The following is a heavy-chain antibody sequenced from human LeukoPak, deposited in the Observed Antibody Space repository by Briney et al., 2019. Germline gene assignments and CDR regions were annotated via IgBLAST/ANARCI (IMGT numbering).Heavy chain of an antibody. CDR3: VREIQLDPPGGDV. J-gene: IGHJ6*04. V-gene: IGHV4-39*07. CDR2: IYHTGIT. Sequence: SETLSLTCNVSGGSISRSTHYWGWIRQPPGKTLEWIGSIYHTGITYYRPSFKSRVSISVDTSKNEFSLELSFVTAADTAVYYCVREIQLDPPGGDVWGKGTTVTVSS. D-gene: IGHD3/OR15-3a*01. CDR1: GGSISRSTHY.